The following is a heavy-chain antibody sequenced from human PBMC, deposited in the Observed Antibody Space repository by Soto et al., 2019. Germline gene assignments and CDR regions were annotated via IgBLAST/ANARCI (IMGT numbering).Heavy chain of an antibody. J-gene: IGHJ4*02. V-gene: IGHV3-30-3*01. D-gene: IGHD3-9*01. Sequence: LRVSCSASEFSFSSYAMHGIRQAPGKGLEWVAVISFDGNIIHYADSVKGRFIISRDNSKNTLYLQMHSLSGEDTAVYYCARTFDTITYYFDYWGQGTLVTVYS. CDR3: ARTFDTITYYFDY. CDR1: EFSFSSYA. CDR2: ISFDGNII.